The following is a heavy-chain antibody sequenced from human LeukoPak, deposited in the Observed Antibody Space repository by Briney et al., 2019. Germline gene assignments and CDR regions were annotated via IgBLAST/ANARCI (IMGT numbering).Heavy chain of an antibody. CDR2: IYSGGIR. V-gene: IGHV3-53*01. D-gene: IGHD2-8*01. CDR1: WFPVRSIY. Sequence: PWGSLRLPCGGPWFPVRSIYMSWVRQGSGEGLGWGLVIYSGGIRYYADSVNGRFTNSRDNSKNTLYLQMNSLRAEDTAVYYCAREGGAGGTIDYWGQGTLVTVSS. J-gene: IGHJ4*02. CDR3: AREGGAGGTIDY.